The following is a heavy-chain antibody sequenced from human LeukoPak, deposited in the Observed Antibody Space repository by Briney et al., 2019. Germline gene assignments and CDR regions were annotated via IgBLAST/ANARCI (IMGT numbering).Heavy chain of an antibody. CDR1: GGSISSGGYC. CDR3: ARGLEALSSYKEYSTDY. CDR2: IYYSGST. D-gene: IGHD1-1*01. Sequence: SETLSLTCTVSGGSISSGGYCWSWIRQHPGKGLEWIGYIYYSGSTHYNPSLKSRVTISVDTSKNQFSLKLSSVTAADTAVYYCARGLEALSSYKEYSTDYWGQGTLVTVSS. V-gene: IGHV4-31*03. J-gene: IGHJ4*02.